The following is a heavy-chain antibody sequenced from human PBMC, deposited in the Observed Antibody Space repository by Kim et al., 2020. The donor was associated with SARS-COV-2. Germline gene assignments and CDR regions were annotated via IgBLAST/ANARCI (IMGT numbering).Heavy chain of an antibody. Sequence: ASVKVSCKASGYTFTSYYMHWVRQAPGQELEWMGIINPSGGSTSYAQKFQGRVTMTRDTSTSTVYMELSSLRSEDTAVYYCAREGYSSKGGNYFDYWGQGTLVTVSS. V-gene: IGHV1-46*01. CDR2: INPSGGST. CDR3: AREGYSSKGGNYFDY. CDR1: GYTFTSYY. D-gene: IGHD6-13*01. J-gene: IGHJ4*02.